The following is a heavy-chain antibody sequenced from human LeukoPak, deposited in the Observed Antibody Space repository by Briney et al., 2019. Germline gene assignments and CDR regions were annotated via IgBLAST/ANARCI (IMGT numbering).Heavy chain of an antibody. J-gene: IGHJ4*02. CDR1: GFTFSSYG. Sequence: GGSLRLSCAASGFTFSSYGMHWVRQAPGKGLEWVAVIWYDGSNKYYADSVKGRFTISRDNSKNTLYLQMNSLRAEDTGVYYCARDMEATINFGLDYWGQGTLVTVSS. CDR2: IWYDGSNK. V-gene: IGHV3-33*01. CDR3: ARDMEATINFGLDY. D-gene: IGHD5-12*01.